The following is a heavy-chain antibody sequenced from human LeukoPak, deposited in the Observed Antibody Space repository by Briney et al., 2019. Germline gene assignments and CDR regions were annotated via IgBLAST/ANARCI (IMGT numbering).Heavy chain of an antibody. D-gene: IGHD4/OR15-4a*01. V-gene: IGHV3-30*04. CDR1: GLTFSSSA. J-gene: IGHJ3*01. CDR2: ISDDGNDK. Sequence: PGKSLRLSCAASGLTFSSSAMHWVRQASDKRLEWVATISDDGNDKHYTDSVKGRFTISRDNSRNTLYLQMNSLRSEDTAMYYCATVDDFGAFGDWGQGTTVTVSS. CDR3: ATVDDFGAFGD.